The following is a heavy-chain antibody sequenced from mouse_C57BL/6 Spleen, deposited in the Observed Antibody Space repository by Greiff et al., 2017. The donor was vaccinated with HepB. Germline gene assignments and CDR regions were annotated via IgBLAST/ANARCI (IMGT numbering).Heavy chain of an antibody. Sequence: VKLMESDAELVKPGASVKISCKVSGYTFTDHTIHWMKQRPEQGLEWIGYIYPRDGSTKYNEKFKGKARLTADKSSSTAYMQLNSLTSEDSAVYFCAREEGDYYFDYWGQGTTLTVSS. V-gene: IGHV1-78*01. CDR3: AREEGDYYFDY. CDR1: GYTFTDHT. J-gene: IGHJ2*01. CDR2: IYPRDGST.